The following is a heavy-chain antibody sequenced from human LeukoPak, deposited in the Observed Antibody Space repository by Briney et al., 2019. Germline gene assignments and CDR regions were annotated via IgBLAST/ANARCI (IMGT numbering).Heavy chain of an antibody. CDR2: IWYGGSNK. Sequence: GGSLRLSCAASGFTFSSYGMHGVRQAPGKGLEWVAVIWYGGSNKYYADSVKGRFTISRDNSKNTLYLQMNSLRAEDTAVYYCAKGVDSYPRSYYYYYMDVWGKGTTVTVSS. CDR3: AKGVDSYPRSYYYYYMDV. D-gene: IGHD1-14*01. CDR1: GFTFSSYG. V-gene: IGHV3-30*02. J-gene: IGHJ6*03.